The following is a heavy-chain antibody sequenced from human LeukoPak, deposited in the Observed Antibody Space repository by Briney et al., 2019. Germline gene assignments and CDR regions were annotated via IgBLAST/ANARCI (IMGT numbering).Heavy chain of an antibody. V-gene: IGHV3-7*01. J-gene: IGHJ4*02. D-gene: IGHD6-13*01. CDR3: ARVAEAAAFDS. CDR2: IKEDGSEK. CDR1: GFTFSSYW. Sequence: GGSLRLSCAASGFTFSSYWMSWVRQAPGKGLEWVANIKEDGSEKRDVDSVKGRFTISRDNAKNSLYLQMNSLKPEDTAVYYCARVAEAAAFDSWGQGTLVTVSS.